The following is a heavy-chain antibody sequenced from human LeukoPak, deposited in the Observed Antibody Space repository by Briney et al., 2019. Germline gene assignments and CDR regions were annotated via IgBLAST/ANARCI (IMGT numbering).Heavy chain of an antibody. J-gene: IGHJ4*02. V-gene: IGHV4-59*12. CDR1: GGSISSYY. CDR3: ARGQAYDFWSGYSTFDY. CDR2: IYYSGST. Sequence: PSETLSLTCTVSGGSISSYYWSWIRQPPGKGLEWIGYIYYSGSTNYNPSLKSRVTISVDTSKNQFSLKLSSVTAADTAVYYCARGQAYDFWSGYSTFDYWGQGTLVTVSS. D-gene: IGHD3-3*01.